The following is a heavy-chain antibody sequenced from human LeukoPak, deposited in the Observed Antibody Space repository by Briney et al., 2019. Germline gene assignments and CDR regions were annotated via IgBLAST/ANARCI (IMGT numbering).Heavy chain of an antibody. D-gene: IGHD2-2*01. CDR1: GFTFSSNG. V-gene: IGHV3-23*01. CDR2: ISGSGGSP. Sequence: GSLRLSCAASGFTFSSNGMSWVRQAPGRGLEWVSVISGSGGSPDYTDSVKGRFTISRDNSKNTLYLQMNSLRAEDTAVYYCAKGGKTIMCPTSCYDYWGQGTLVTVS. CDR3: AKGGKTIMCPTSCYDY. J-gene: IGHJ4*02.